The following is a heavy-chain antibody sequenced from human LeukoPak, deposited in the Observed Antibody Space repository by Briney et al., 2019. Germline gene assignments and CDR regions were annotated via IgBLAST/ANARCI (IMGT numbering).Heavy chain of an antibody. J-gene: IGHJ4*02. CDR1: GYTFTDYY. V-gene: IGHV1-2*02. CDR2: INPNSGGT. D-gene: IGHD5-18*01. CDR3: ARGGLQLWFLVDY. Sequence: ASVKVSCKALGYTFTDYYIHWVRQAPGQGLEWMGWINPNSGGTNYAQKFQGRVTMTRDTSISTAYMELSSLRSDDTAIYFCARGGLQLWFLVDYWGQGTLVTVSS.